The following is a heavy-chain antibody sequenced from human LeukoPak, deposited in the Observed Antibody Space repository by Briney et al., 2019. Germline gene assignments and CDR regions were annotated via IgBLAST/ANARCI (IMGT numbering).Heavy chain of an antibody. CDR2: ISPGGGTT. CDR3: TSLGYCSSTSCHAFDI. Sequence: GGSLRLSCAVSGFAFGSEAMSWVRQSPARGLEWVASISPGGGTTYYADSVKGRFTISRDDAKNTLYLQMNSLRAEDTAVYYCTSLGYCSSTSCHAFDIWGQGTMVTVSS. J-gene: IGHJ3*02. CDR1: GFAFGSEA. D-gene: IGHD2-2*01. V-gene: IGHV3-23*01.